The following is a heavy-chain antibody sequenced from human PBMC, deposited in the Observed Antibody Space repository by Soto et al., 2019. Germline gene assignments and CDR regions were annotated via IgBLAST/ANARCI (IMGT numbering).Heavy chain of an antibody. V-gene: IGHV3-21*01. D-gene: IGHD2-8*01. CDR2: ISNYDNT. CDR3: TLYDALVFDF. Sequence: EVRLEESGGGLVKPGGSLRLSCAASGFTVNTFNMNWVRQAPGKGLEWVPSISNYDNTAYADSVKGRFTVSRDNAKNSLFLQMNSLRAEDTAVYYCTLYDALVFDFWGQGALVTVSS. CDR1: GFTVNTFN. J-gene: IGHJ4*02.